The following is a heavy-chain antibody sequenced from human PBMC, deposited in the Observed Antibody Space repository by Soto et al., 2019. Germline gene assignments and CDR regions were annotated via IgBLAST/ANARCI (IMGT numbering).Heavy chain of an antibody. CDR2: INHSGST. D-gene: IGHD2-2*01. J-gene: IGHJ4*02. V-gene: IGHV4-34*01. Sequence: SETLSLTCAVYGGSFSGYYWSWIRQPPGKGLEWIGEINHSGSTNYNPSLKSRVTITVDTSKNQFSLKLSYVTAADTVVYYCARGQLPVVPASSYFDYWGQGTLVTVS. CDR1: GGSFSGYY. CDR3: ARGQLPVVPASSYFDY.